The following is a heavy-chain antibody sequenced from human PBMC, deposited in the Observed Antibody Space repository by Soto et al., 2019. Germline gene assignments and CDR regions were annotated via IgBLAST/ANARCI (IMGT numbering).Heavy chain of an antibody. CDR3: ARDRYCYDSRGYYRTLDS. V-gene: IGHV4-59*11. D-gene: IGHD3-22*01. J-gene: IGHJ5*01. Sequence: SQTMSLPCTISGDTFSNPYWTWIRQSQGKGLEWIGYIFHSGITDYNPSVKSRVTISIDKSRNRFSLNLTSVTAADSAVYYCARDRYCYDSRGYYRTLDSWGQGTLVTVCS. CDR1: GDTFSNPY. CDR2: IFHSGIT.